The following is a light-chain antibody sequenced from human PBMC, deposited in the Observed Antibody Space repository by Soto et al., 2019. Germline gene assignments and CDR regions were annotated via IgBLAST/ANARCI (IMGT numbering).Light chain of an antibody. CDR2: DAS. CDR1: QSISSW. V-gene: IGKV1-5*01. Sequence: DIQMTQSPSTLPASVGDRVTITCRASQSISSWLAWYQQKPGKAPKLLIYDASSLESGVPSRFGGSGSGTEFTLTISSLQPDDFATYYCQHYNSSLYTFGQGTKLEIK. CDR3: QHYNSSLYT. J-gene: IGKJ2*01.